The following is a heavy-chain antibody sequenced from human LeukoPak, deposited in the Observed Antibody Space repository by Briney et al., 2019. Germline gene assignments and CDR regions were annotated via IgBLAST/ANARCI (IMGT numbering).Heavy chain of an antibody. CDR1: GFTFSSFS. Sequence: GGSLRLSCAASGFTFSSFSMNWVRQAPGMGLEWVSYITSSSSTIYYADSVKGRFTISRDNAKKSVYLQMNSLRAEDTAVYYCVKVGYGVYAMDVWGQGTTVTVSS. J-gene: IGHJ6*02. V-gene: IGHV3-48*04. CDR2: ITSSSSTI. CDR3: VKVGYGVYAMDV. D-gene: IGHD2-8*01.